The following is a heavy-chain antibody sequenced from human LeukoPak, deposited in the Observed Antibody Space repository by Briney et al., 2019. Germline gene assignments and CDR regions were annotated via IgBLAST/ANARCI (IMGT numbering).Heavy chain of an antibody. Sequence: GGSLRLSCAASGFTFSSYGMSWVRQAPGKGLEWVSAISGSGDTTYYADSVKGRFTISRDNSKNTLYLQMNSLRAEDTAVYYCAKAKFGIQYYFDYWGQGTLVTVSS. J-gene: IGHJ4*02. CDR1: GFTFSSYG. CDR2: ISGSGDTT. V-gene: IGHV3-23*01. D-gene: IGHD1-14*01. CDR3: AKAKFGIQYYFDY.